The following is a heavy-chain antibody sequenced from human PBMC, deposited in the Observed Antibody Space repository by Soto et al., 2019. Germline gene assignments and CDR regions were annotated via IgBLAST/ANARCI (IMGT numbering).Heavy chain of an antibody. D-gene: IGHD2-2*01. J-gene: IGHJ6*03. CDR1: GFTFSSYS. CDR2: ISSSSSYI. Sequence: GGSLRLSCAASGFTFSSYSMNWVRQAPGKGLEWVSSISSSSSYIYYADSVKGRFTISRDNAKNSLYLQMNSLRAEDTAVYYCARDGFSCSSTSCYAVYYYYYMDVWGKGTTVTVSS. CDR3: ARDGFSCSSTSCYAVYYYYYMDV. V-gene: IGHV3-21*01.